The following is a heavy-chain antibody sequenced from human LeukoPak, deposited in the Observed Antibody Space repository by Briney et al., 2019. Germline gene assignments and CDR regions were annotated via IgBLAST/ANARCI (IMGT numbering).Heavy chain of an antibody. CDR1: GFTFSTYS. CDR2: ISSSVSYI. D-gene: IGHD3-22*01. J-gene: IGHJ4*02. V-gene: IGHV3-21*03. CDR3: TTDTYYDSSGYYFGGGGYFDY. Sequence: GGSLRLSCAASGFTFSTYSMNWFRQAPGKGLGGVSSISSSVSYIYYADSVKGRFTISRDNAKNSLYLQMNSLKTEDTAVYYCTTDTYYDSSGYYFGGGGYFDYWGQGTLVTVSS.